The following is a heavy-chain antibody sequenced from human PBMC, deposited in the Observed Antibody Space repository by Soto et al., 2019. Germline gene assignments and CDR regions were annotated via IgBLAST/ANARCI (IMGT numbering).Heavy chain of an antibody. CDR2: IWYDGSKK. D-gene: IGHD3-3*01. V-gene: IGHV3-33*01. CDR3: ARDASYYSLRSGYYPSRNGMDV. Sequence: QVQVVESGGGVVQPGRSLRLSCAASGFTFSSFGMHWVRQAPGKGLEWVSLIWYDGSKKSYGDSVKGRFTISRDNSRNTVYLQMNSLRADDTAGYYCARDASYYSLRSGYYPSRNGMDVWGQGTTVTVSS. CDR1: GFTFSSFG. J-gene: IGHJ6*02.